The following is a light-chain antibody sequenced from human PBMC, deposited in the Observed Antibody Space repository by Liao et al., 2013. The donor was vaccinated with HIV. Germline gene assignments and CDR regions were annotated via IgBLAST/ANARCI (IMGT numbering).Light chain of an antibody. Sequence: SYELTQPPSVSVSPGQTANITCSGDKLGDKYVCWYQQKPGQSPVLVIYKDSKRPSGIPERFSGSQSGNTATLTISGTQTLDEADYYCQAWDSSNMIFGGGTKLTVL. V-gene: IGLV3-1*01. CDR2: KDS. CDR3: QAWDSSNMI. CDR1: KLGDKY. J-gene: IGLJ2*01.